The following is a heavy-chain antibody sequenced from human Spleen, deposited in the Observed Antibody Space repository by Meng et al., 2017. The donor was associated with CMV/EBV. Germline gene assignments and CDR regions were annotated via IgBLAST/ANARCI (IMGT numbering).Heavy chain of an antibody. Sequence: GGSLRLSCAASGFTFSSYGMNWVRQAPGQGLEWVSSISSSSRYIYYADSVKGRFTISRDNAKNSLHLQMNSLGAEDTAVYYCARGCGGDCYQADYWGQGTLVTVSS. CDR3: ARGCGGDCYQADY. CDR2: ISSSSRYI. CDR1: GFTFSSYG. J-gene: IGHJ4*02. V-gene: IGHV3-21*01. D-gene: IGHD2-21*01.